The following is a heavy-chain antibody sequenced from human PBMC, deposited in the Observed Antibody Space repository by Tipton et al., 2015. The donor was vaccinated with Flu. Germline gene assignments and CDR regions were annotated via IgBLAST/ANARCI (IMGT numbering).Heavy chain of an antibody. CDR1: GGSVSSASYY. J-gene: IGHJ6*02. CDR3: ARDCSSNSCFYSYGMDV. D-gene: IGHD2-2*01. V-gene: IGHV4-61*01. CDR2: IYYSGST. Sequence: TLSLTCTVSGGSVSSASYYWSWIRQPPGKGLEWIGYIYYSGSTNYNPSLESRVTMPIDTSKHQFSLKLTSVTAADAAVYYCARDCSSNSCFYSYGMDVLGQGTVVTVSS.